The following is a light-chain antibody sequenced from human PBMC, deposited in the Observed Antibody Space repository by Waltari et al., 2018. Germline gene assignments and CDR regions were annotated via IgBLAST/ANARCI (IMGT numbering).Light chain of an antibody. CDR2: VVS. J-gene: IGLJ1*01. V-gene: IGLV2-14*03. CDR1: SSDIGIYNY. CDR3: TSFSSDSTPLV. Sequence: QSALTQPASVSGSLGQSITMSCTGTSSDIGIYNYVSWYQQHPGKAPKLLLYVVSNRPSGVSNRVSGSKSGNTASRTISGLQSEDEADYYCTSFSSDSTPLVFGTGTRVTV.